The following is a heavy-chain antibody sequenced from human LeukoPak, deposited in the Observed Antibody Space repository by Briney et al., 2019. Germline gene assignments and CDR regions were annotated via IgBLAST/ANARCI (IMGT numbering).Heavy chain of an antibody. Sequence: ASVKVSCKASGYTFTSYGISRVRQAPGQGLEWMGWISAYNGNTNYAQKLQGRVTMTTDTSTSTAYMELRSLRSDDTAVYYCARDDGLGTETTGCDYWGQGTLVTVSS. D-gene: IGHD1-1*01. CDR3: ARDDGLGTETTGCDY. J-gene: IGHJ4*02. CDR2: ISAYNGNT. V-gene: IGHV1-18*01. CDR1: GYTFTSYG.